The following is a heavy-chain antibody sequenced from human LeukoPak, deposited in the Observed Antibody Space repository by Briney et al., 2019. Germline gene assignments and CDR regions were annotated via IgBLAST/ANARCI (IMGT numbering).Heavy chain of an antibody. D-gene: IGHD1-26*01. V-gene: IGHV3-53*01. CDR1: GFTVSSNY. Sequence: PGGSLRLSCAASGFTVSSNYMSWVRQAPGKGLEWVSVIYSGGSTYYADSGKGRFTISRDNSKNTLYLQMNSLRAEDTAVYYCARDSRGARHFDYRGQGTLVTVSS. J-gene: IGHJ4*02. CDR3: ARDSRGARHFDY. CDR2: IYSGGST.